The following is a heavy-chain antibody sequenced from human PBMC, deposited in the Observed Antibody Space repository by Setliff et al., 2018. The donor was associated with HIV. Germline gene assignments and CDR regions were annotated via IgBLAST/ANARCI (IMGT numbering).Heavy chain of an antibody. CDR2: IFHSGSS. V-gene: IGHV4-38-2*02. J-gene: IGHJ5*02. CDR1: GYSISSGYY. D-gene: IGHD6-13*01. Sequence: PSETLSLTCTVSGYSISSGYYWGWIRQPPGKGLEWIGSIFHSGSSYYNPSLKSRVTISVDTSKNQFSLKLSSVTAADTAVYYCARHGRAAAGHADNWFDPWGQGTLVTVSS. CDR3: ARHGRAAAGHADNWFDP.